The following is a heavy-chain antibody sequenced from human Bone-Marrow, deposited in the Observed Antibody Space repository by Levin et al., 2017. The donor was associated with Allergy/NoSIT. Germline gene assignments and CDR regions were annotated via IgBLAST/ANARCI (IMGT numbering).Heavy chain of an antibody. Sequence: SETLSLTCTVSGGSISSSSYYWGWIRQPPGKGLEWIGSIYYSGSTYYNPSLKSRVTISVDTSKNQFSLKLSSVTAADTAVYYCARDSSWYYFDYWGQGTLVTVSS. CDR1: GGSISSSSYY. V-gene: IGHV4-39*02. D-gene: IGHD6-13*01. J-gene: IGHJ4*02. CDR3: ARDSSWYYFDY. CDR2: IYYSGST.